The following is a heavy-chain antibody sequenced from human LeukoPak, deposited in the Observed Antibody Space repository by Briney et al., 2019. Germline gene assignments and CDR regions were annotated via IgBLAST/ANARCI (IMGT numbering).Heavy chain of an antibody. Sequence: ASVKVSCKASGYTFTGYYMHWVRQAPGQGLEWMGWINPNSGGTNYAQKFQGRVTMTRDTSISTAYMELSRLRPDDTAVYYCARDLSSGSDLDYWGQGTPVTVSS. J-gene: IGHJ4*02. CDR2: INPNSGGT. V-gene: IGHV1-2*02. D-gene: IGHD6-25*01. CDR1: GYTFTGYY. CDR3: ARDLSSGSDLDY.